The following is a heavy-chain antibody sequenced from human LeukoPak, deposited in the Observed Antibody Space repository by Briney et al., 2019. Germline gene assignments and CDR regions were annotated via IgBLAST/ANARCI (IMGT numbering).Heavy chain of an antibody. J-gene: IGHJ4*02. CDR3: ASMIEYDSSGYPSHLYYFDY. CDR2: INPNSGGT. CDR1: GYTFTGYY. Sequence: ASVKVSCKASGYTFTGYYMHWVRQAPRQGLGWMGWINPNSGGTNYAQKFQGRVTMTRDTSISTAYMELSRLRSDDTAVYYCASMIEYDSSGYPSHLYYFDYWGQGTLVTVSS. V-gene: IGHV1-2*02. D-gene: IGHD3-22*01.